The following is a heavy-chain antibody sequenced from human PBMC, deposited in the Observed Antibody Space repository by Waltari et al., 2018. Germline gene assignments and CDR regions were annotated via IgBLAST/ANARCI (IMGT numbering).Heavy chain of an antibody. V-gene: IGHV4-59*01. Sequence: QVQLQESGPSLLKPSETLSLICTVSGGSISGFYWSWVRQPPGKGLDWIGYIYYTGSTNFNPSRKSRVPMSLDTSKNQFSLKLSSVTAADTAFYYCARGGGGDWEWFDPWGQGTLVTVSS. D-gene: IGHD2-21*02. CDR2: IYYTGST. CDR1: GGSISGFY. CDR3: ARGGGGDWEWFDP. J-gene: IGHJ5*02.